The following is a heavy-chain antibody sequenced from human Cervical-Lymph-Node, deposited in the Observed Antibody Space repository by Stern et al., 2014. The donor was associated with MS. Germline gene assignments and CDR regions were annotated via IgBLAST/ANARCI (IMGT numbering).Heavy chain of an antibody. D-gene: IGHD3-10*01. CDR3: ARDTMVRARDCFDP. CDR2: MNPNSGNT. CDR1: GYTFTSYD. J-gene: IGHJ5*02. V-gene: IGHV1-8*01. Sequence: VQLVQSGAEVKKPGASVKVSCKASGYTFTSYDINWVRQATGQGLEWMGWMNPNSGNTGYAQKFQGRATMTRNTSISTAYMELSSLRSEDTAVYYCARDTMVRARDCFDPWGQGTLVTVSS.